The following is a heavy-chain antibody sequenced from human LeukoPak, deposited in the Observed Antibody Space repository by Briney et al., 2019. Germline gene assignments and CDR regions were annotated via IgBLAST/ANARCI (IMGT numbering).Heavy chain of an antibody. J-gene: IGHJ4*02. D-gene: IGHD4-23*01. V-gene: IGHV1-69*01. Sequence: GASVKVSCKAFGGSFSSEAISWVRQAPGQGLEWMGGIIPIFGTANYAQKFQGRVTITADESTSTAYMELSSLRSEDTAVYYCARAHYGGNPLTGVFDYWGQGTLVTVSS. CDR2: IIPIFGTA. CDR3: ARAHYGGNPLTGVFDY. CDR1: GGSFSSEA.